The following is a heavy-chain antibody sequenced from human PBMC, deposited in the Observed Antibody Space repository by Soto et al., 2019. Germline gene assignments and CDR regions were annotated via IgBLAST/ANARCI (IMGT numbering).Heavy chain of an antibody. D-gene: IGHD5-12*01. Sequence: ASVKVSCKASGGTFSSYTISWVRQAPGQGLEWMGRIIPILGIANYAQKFQGRVTITADKSTSTAYMELSSLRSEDTAVYYCAREPIVATITQKYYFDYWGQGTLVTVS. V-gene: IGHV1-69*04. J-gene: IGHJ4*02. CDR2: IIPILGIA. CDR1: GGTFSSYT. CDR3: AREPIVATITQKYYFDY.